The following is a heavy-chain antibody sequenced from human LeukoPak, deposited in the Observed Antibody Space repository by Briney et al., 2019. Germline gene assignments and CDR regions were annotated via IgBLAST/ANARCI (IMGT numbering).Heavy chain of an antibody. CDR1: GGSSSGYY. V-gene: IGHV4-34*01. Sequence: PSETLSLTCAVYGGSSSGYYWTWIRQPPGKGLEWIGEINHSGSTNYNPSLKSRVTISVDTSKNQFSLNLSSVTAADTAVYYCARQYYDFLSQSFDYWGQGNLVTVSS. CDR3: ARQYYDFLSQSFDY. D-gene: IGHD3-3*01. CDR2: INHSGST. J-gene: IGHJ4*02.